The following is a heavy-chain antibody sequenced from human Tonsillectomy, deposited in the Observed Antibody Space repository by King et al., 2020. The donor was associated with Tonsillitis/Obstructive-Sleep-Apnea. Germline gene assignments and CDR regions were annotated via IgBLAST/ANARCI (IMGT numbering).Heavy chain of an antibody. CDR3: AKGSHRGGGRVYFDL. Sequence: VQLVESGGGVVQPGGSLRLSCAASGFTFDDYAMHWVRQAPGKGLEWVSLIGGNGGSTYYADSVKGRFTISRDNSENSLYLQMNSLRTEDTALYYCAKGSHRGGGRVYFDLWGRGTLVTVSS. CDR1: GFTFDDYA. D-gene: IGHD3-16*01. CDR2: IGGNGGST. J-gene: IGHJ2*01. V-gene: IGHV3-43*02.